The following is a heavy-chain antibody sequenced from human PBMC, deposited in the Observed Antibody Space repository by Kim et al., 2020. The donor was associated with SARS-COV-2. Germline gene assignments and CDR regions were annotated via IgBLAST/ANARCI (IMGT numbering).Heavy chain of an antibody. CDR2: INAGNGNT. Sequence: ASVKVSCKASGYTFTSYAMHWVRQAPGQRLEWMGWINAGNGNTKYSQKFQGRVTITRDTSASTAYMELSSLRSEDTAVYYCARDLYEYSSSWYYGISGGYYFDYWGQGTLVTVSS. J-gene: IGHJ4*02. CDR1: GYTFTSYA. CDR3: ARDLYEYSSSWYYGISGGYYFDY. D-gene: IGHD6-13*01. V-gene: IGHV1-3*01.